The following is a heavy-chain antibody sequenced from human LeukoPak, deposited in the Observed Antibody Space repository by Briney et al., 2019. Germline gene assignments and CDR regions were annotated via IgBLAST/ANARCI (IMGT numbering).Heavy chain of an antibody. CDR3: ARVSSDSDDAFDL. CDR1: GFTFSSDE. D-gene: IGHD3-10*01. Sequence: GGSLRLSCAASGFTFSSDEMNWVRQAPGKGLEWVSYISSIGGTIYYADSVKGRFTISRDNAKNSLYLQMNSLRAEDTAVYYCARVSSDSDDAFDLWGQGTMVTVSS. V-gene: IGHV3-48*03. CDR2: ISSIGGTI. J-gene: IGHJ3*01.